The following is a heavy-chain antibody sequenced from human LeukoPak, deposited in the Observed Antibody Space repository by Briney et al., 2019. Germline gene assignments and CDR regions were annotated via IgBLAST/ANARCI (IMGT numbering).Heavy chain of an antibody. Sequence: PSETLSLTCTVSGGPISSYYWSWIRQPAGKGLEWFGRIYTSDSITYNPSLKSRVSMSVDTSKNQFSLKLSSVTAADTAVYYCATQEHRDDYYFDYWGQGTLVTVCS. CDR3: ATQEHRDDYYFDY. V-gene: IGHV4-4*07. D-gene: IGHD3-3*01. CDR2: IYTSDSI. CDR1: GGPISSYY. J-gene: IGHJ4*02.